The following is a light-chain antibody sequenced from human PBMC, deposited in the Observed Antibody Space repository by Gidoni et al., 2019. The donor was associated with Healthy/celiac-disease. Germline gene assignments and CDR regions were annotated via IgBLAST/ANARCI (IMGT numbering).Light chain of an antibody. CDR2: LGS. V-gene: IGKV2-28*01. CDR1: QSLLHSNGYNY. Sequence: EIVMTQSTLSLPVTPGEPASISCRSSQSLLHSNGYNYLDWYLQKPGQSPQLLIYLGSNRASGVPDRFSGSGSGTDFTLKISRVEAEDVGVYYCMQALQTPPYTFGQGTKLEIK. CDR3: MQALQTPPYT. J-gene: IGKJ2*01.